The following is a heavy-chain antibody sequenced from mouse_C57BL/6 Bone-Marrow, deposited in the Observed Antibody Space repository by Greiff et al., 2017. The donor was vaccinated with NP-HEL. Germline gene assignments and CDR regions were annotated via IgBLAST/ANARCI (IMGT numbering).Heavy chain of an antibody. J-gene: IGHJ2*01. CDR2: IDPENGDT. CDR3: TPNYYDGSIPFDD. D-gene: IGHD1-1*01. Sequence: VQLQQSGAELVRPGASVKLSCTASGFNIKDDYMHWVKQRPEQGLEWIGWIDPENGDTEYASKFQGKATITADTSSSTDYLKLSSRTAEDTAVYYCTPNYYDGSIPFDDWGQGTTLTVSS. V-gene: IGHV14-4*01. CDR1: GFNIKDDY.